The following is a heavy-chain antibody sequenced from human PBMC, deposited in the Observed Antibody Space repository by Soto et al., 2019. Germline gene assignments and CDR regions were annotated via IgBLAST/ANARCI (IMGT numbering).Heavy chain of an antibody. V-gene: IGHV3-7*04. D-gene: IGHD2-21*01. Sequence: EVQLVESGGGLVQPGESLRLSCAASGFTFSAFWMTWLRQAPRKGLEWVANIKRDGTVTHYGDSVEGRCTLSRDNAQNSLFPQLNSLRPEDTAMYYCARDLSPPGEFFYDAFDVWGQGTFVTVSS. CDR3: ARDLSPPGEFFYDAFDV. J-gene: IGHJ3*01. CDR2: IKRDGTVT. CDR1: GFTFSAFW.